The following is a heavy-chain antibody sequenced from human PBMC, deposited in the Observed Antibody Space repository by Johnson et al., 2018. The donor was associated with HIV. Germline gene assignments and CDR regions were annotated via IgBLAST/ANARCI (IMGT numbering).Heavy chain of an antibody. CDR2: IYSGGST. J-gene: IGHJ3*02. CDR1: GFTVSSNY. D-gene: IGHD3-16*01. CDR3: ASRLLWELRGTAFDI. Sequence: VQLVESGGGLVQPGGSLRLSCAASGFTVSSNYMSWVRQAPGKGLEWVSVIYSGGSTYYADSVKGRVTISRDNDKKSLYLQINSLRAEDTAVYYCASRLLWELRGTAFDIWGQGTMVTVSS. V-gene: IGHV3-66*01.